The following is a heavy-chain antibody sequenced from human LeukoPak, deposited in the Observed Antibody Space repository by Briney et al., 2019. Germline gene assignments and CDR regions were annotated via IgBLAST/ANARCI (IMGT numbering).Heavy chain of an antibody. CDR3: ARESVYYDSSGYNDVFDI. CDR2: MYYRGST. V-gene: IGHV4-39*07. D-gene: IGHD3-22*01. CDR1: GYSISSSSHY. Sequence: ETLSLTCTVSGYSISSSSHYWGWIRQPPGKGLEWIGSMYYRGSTYHNPSLKSRVTISVDTSKNQFSLKLSSVTAADMAVYYCARESVYYDSSGYNDVFDIWGQGTMVTVSS. J-gene: IGHJ3*02.